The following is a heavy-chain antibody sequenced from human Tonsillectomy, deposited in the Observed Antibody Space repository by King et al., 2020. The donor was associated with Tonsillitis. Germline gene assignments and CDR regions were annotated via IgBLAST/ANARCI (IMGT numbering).Heavy chain of an antibody. CDR2: IYPGDSDT. J-gene: IGHJ4*02. D-gene: IGHD3-22*01. Sequence: QLVQSGAEVKMPGESLRISCKASGYTFTNHWIGWVRRMPEKGLEWMAVIYPGDSDTRYSPSFHGQVTMSVDKSISTAYLQWTSRKASDTAIYYCARTRYYDSSDPFAYWGQGTPVIVSA. CDR1: GYTFTNHW. CDR3: ARTRYYDSSDPFAY. V-gene: IGHV5-51*01.